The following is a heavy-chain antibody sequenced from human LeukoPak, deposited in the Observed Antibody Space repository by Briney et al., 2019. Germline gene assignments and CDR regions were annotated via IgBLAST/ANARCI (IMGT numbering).Heavy chain of an antibody. CDR2: ISGNGGST. CDR3: AKDLRVIVVTYYMDV. D-gene: IGHD2-2*01. CDR1: GFTFNSYA. V-gene: IGHV3-23*01. J-gene: IGHJ6*03. Sequence: GGSLRLSCAASGFTFNSYAMTWVRQAPGKGLEWVSSISGNGGSTYYTDSVKGRFTISRDNSKNTLYLQMNILRAEDTAAYYCAKDLRVIVVTYYMDVWGKGTTVTVSS.